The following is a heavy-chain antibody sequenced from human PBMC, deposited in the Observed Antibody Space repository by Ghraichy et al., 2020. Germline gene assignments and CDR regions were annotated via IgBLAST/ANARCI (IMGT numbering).Heavy chain of an antibody. CDR2: ISRSGTDI. V-gene: IGHV3-21*01. J-gene: IGHJ4*02. CDR3: AGYSVASIDYFDY. Sequence: GGSLRLSCQGSGFTFSSFSMNWIRQAPGKGLEWVSSISRSGTDIDYADSVRGRFTISRDNAKNSLSLQMNSLRAEDTAVYYCAGYSVASIDYFDYWGQGTLVTVSS. D-gene: IGHD2-21*01. CDR1: GFTFSSFS.